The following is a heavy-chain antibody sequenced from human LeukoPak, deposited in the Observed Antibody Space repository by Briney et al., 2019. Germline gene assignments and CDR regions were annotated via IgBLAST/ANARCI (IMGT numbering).Heavy chain of an antibody. CDR2: IYYSGST. Sequence: SETLSLTCTVSGGSISSSSYYWGWIRQPPGKGLECIGSIYYSGSTYYNPSLKSRVTISVDTSKNQFSLKLSSLTAADTAVYYCARDSRGLTQYYFDYWGQGTLVTVSS. CDR3: ARDSRGLTQYYFDY. J-gene: IGHJ4*02. V-gene: IGHV4-39*07. CDR1: GGSISSSSYY. D-gene: IGHD4-23*01.